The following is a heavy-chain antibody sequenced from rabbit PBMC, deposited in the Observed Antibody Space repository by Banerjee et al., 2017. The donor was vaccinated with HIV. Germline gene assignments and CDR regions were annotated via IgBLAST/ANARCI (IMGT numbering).Heavy chain of an antibody. V-gene: IGHV1S45*01. Sequence: QEQLEESGGDLVKPEGSLTLTCTASGFTLSSYFMCWVRQAPGKGLEWIACINSNTGNTVYASWAKGPFTISKTSSTTVTLQMTSLTAADTATYFCARDLAGVIGWNFNLWGQGTLVTVS. D-gene: IGHD4-1*01. CDR3: ARDLAGVIGWNFNL. J-gene: IGHJ4*01. CDR1: GFTLSSYF. CDR2: INSNTGNT.